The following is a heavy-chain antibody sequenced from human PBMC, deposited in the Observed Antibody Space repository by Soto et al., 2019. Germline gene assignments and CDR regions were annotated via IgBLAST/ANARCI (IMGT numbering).Heavy chain of an antibody. D-gene: IGHD1-26*01. CDR2: IYYSGST. Sequence: QVQLQESGPGLVKPSKTLSLTCTVSGGSISSYYWSWIRQPPGKGLEWIGYIYYSGSTNYNPSLKSRVTISVDTSKNQFSLKLSSVTAADTAVYYCARRRGLHPQGWWFDPWGQGTLVSVSS. CDR3: ARRRGLHPQGWWFDP. V-gene: IGHV4-59*08. J-gene: IGHJ5*02. CDR1: GGSISSYY.